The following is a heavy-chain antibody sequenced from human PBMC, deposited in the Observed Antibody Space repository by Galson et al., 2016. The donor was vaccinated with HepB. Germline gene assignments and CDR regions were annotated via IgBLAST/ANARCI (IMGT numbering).Heavy chain of an antibody. CDR3: AREWDVRDGCNKRSWYFDL. J-gene: IGHJ2*01. V-gene: IGHV3-48*02. CDR2: MTSSTTMLSTI. D-gene: IGHD5-24*01. Sequence: SLRLSCAATGFSFSHYSMNWVRQAPGKGLEWVSYMTSSTTMLSTIYYAASVRGRFTIPRDTAKNSVYLQMNNLRDENPAVYYCAREWDVRDGCNKRSWYFDLWCRGTLVTVSS. CDR1: GFSFSHYS.